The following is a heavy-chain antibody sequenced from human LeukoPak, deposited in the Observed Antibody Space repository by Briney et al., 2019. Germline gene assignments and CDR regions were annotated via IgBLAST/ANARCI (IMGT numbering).Heavy chain of an antibody. CDR1: GGSFSGYY. V-gene: IGHV4-34*01. J-gene: IGHJ4*02. CDR3: ARSLGAAAGTGGFDY. CDR2: INHSGST. D-gene: IGHD6-13*01. Sequence: SETLSLTCAVYGGSFSGYYWSWIRQPPGKGLEWIGEINHSGSTNYNPSLKSRVTISVDTSKNQFSLKLSSVTAADTAVYYCARSLGAAAGTGGFDYWGQGTLVTVSS.